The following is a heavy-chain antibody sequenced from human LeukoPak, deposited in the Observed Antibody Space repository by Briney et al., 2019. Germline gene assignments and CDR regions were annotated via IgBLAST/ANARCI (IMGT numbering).Heavy chain of an antibody. V-gene: IGHV3-23*01. J-gene: IGHJ5*02. CDR2: ISGAGGST. D-gene: IGHD1-26*01. CDR1: GFTFSSDA. CDR3: ARGSGAWWDNWFDP. Sequence: PGGSLRLSCAASGFTFSSDAMTWVRQAPGKGLEWVSAISGAGGSTYYADSVKGRFTISRDNAKNSLYLQMNSLRAEDTAVYYCARGSGAWWDNWFDPWGQGTLVTVSS.